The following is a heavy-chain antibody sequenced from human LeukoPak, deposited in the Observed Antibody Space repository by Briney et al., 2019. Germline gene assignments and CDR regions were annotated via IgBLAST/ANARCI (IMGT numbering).Heavy chain of an antibody. CDR3: AKDLVVVVAATPGGYYFDY. Sequence: SGGSLRLSCAASGFTFSSYAMSWVRQAPGKGLEWVSAISGSGGSTYYADSVKGRFTISRDNSKNTLYLQMNSLRAEDTAVYYCAKDLVVVVAATPGGYYFDYWGQGTLVTVPS. CDR1: GFTFSSYA. J-gene: IGHJ4*02. D-gene: IGHD2-15*01. V-gene: IGHV3-23*01. CDR2: ISGSGGST.